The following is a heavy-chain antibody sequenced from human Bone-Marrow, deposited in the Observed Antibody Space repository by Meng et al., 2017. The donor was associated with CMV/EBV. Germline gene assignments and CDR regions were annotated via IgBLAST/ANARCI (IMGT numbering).Heavy chain of an antibody. J-gene: IGHJ4*02. D-gene: IGHD2-15*01. V-gene: IGHV3-74*01. Sequence: GESLKISCAASGFTFSSYWMHWVRQAPGKGLVWVSRINSDGSSTSYADSVKGRFTISRDNAKNSLYLQMNSLRAEDTAVYYCARVCSGGSCYNYWGQGTLVTVSS. CDR3: ARVCSGGSCYNY. CDR2: INSDGSST. CDR1: GFTFSSYW.